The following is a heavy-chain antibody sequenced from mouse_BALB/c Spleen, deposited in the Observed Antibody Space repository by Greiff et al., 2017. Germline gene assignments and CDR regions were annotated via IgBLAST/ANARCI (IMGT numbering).Heavy chain of an antibody. Sequence: EVKLQESGPELVKPGASVKISCKASGYTFTDYNMHWVKQSHGKSLEWIGYIYPYNGGTGYNQKFKSKATLTVDNSSSTAYMELRSLTSEDSAVYYCARWPEGNYYAMDYWGQGTSVTVSS. CDR1: GYTFTDYN. CDR3: ARWPEGNYYAMDY. D-gene: IGHD2-1*01. CDR2: IYPYNGGT. V-gene: IGHV1S29*02. J-gene: IGHJ4*01.